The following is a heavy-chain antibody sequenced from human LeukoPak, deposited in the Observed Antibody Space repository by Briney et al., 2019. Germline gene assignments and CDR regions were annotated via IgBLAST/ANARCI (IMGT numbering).Heavy chain of an antibody. D-gene: IGHD6-6*01. CDR1: GGSISSSSYY. V-gene: IGHV4-39*07. J-gene: IGHJ4*02. CDR3: ARDGIAANHPRGY. CDR2: IYYSGST. Sequence: SETLSLTCTVSGGSISSSSYYWGWIRQPPGKGLEWIGSIYYSGSTYYNPSLKSRVTISVDTSKNQFSLKLSSVTAADTAVYYCARDGIAANHPRGYWGQGTLVTVSS.